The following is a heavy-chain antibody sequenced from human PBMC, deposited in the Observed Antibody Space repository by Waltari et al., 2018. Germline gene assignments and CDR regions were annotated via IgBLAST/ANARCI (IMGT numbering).Heavy chain of an antibody. CDR1: GFTFSDYW. CDR3: ARDRGYCGGDCYKNLDS. CDR2: IKKDGGEK. Sequence: EVQLVESGGGLVQPGGSLRLSCAAFGFTFSDYWRTWVRQAPGKGLEWVANIKKDGGEKYYVDSVKGRFTVSRDNAKNSLYLQMSSLRAEDTAVYYCARDRGYCGGDCYKNLDSWGQGTLVAVSS. J-gene: IGHJ4*02. D-gene: IGHD2-21*01. V-gene: IGHV3-7*01.